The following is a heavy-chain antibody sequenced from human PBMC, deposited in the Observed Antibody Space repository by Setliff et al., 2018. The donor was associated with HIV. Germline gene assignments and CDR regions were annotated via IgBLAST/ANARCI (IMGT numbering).Heavy chain of an antibody. Sequence: LRLSCAASGFTFSSYSMNWVRQAPGKGLEWISYITSTGSTIFYADSVKGRFTISRDNDKNSVHLQMTSLRAEDTAIYYCARDVTVRLSVEYYFDYWGQGTLVTVSS. CDR1: GFTFSSYS. V-gene: IGHV3-48*01. CDR3: ARDVTVRLSVEYYFDY. D-gene: IGHD2-15*01. CDR2: ITSTGSTI. J-gene: IGHJ4*02.